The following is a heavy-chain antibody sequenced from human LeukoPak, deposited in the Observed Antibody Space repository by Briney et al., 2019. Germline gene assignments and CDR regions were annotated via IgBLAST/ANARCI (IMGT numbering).Heavy chain of an antibody. CDR3: AREGYCSGPRNSLGDY. V-gene: IGHV1-2*02. D-gene: IGHD2-15*01. CDR1: GYTFTGYY. J-gene: IGHJ4*02. CDR2: INPNSGGT. Sequence: GASVKVSCKASGYTFTGYYMHWVRQAPGQGLEWMGWINPNSGGTNYAQKFQGRVTMTRDTSISTAYMELSRLRSDDTAVYYCAREGYCSGPRNSLGDYWGQGTLVTVSS.